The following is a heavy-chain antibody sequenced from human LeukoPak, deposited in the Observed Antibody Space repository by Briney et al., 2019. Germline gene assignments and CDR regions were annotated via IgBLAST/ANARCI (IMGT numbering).Heavy chain of an antibody. J-gene: IGHJ3*02. CDR2: ISGSGVST. D-gene: IGHD3-22*01. CDR1: GVTFSSYA. CDR3: AKGYSSGSYDAFDI. V-gene: IGHV3-23*01. Sequence: GGSLRLSCAASGVTFSSYAMSWVRQAPGKGLEWVSGISGSGVSTYYADSVKGRFTISRDNSKNTLYLQMNSLRAEDTAVYYCAKGYSSGSYDAFDIWGQGTMVTVSS.